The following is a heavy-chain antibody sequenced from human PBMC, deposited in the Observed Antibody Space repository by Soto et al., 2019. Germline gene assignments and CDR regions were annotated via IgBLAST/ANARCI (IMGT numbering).Heavy chain of an antibody. CDR2: INPNGGAT. CDR3: ARESGGATATWDYYYFYMDA. J-gene: IGHJ6*03. D-gene: IGHD5-12*01. CDR1: GDSFSAFY. V-gene: IGHV1-2*02. Sequence: QVQLVQSGAEVKKPGASVKVSCKTSGDSFSAFYLHWVRQAPGQGLEWLGWINPNGGATKYAQKFRGRVAMTRDRSIRTAYLELSSLRSDDTAIYYCARESGGATATWDYYYFYMDAWGKGTTVTVSS.